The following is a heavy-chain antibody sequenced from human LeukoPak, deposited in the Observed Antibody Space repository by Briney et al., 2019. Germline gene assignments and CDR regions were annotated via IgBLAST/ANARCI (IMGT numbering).Heavy chain of an antibody. CDR1: GYSISSGYY. Sequence: SEALSLTCTVSGYSISSGYYWGWIRQPPGKGLEWIGYISYSGSTNDTPSLKSRVTISVDTSKNQFSLKLSSVTAADTALYYCARSPHILTGENFDYWGQGTLVTVSS. CDR3: ARSPHILTGENFDY. CDR2: ISYSGST. V-gene: IGHV4-61*01. D-gene: IGHD3-9*01. J-gene: IGHJ4*02.